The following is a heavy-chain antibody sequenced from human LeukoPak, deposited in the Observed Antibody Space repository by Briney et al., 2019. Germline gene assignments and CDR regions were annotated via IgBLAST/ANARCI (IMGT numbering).Heavy chain of an antibody. CDR2: INNDGSST. D-gene: IGHD6-6*01. CDR3: ARNDYASSSGYDF. J-gene: IGHJ4*02. V-gene: IGHV3-74*01. CDR1: GFTFSSYW. Sequence: PGGSLRLSCAASGFTFSSYWMHWVRQAPGKGLVWVSRINNDGSSTNYADSVKGRFTISRDNAKNTLYLQMNSLRAEDTGVFFCARNDYASSSGYDFWGQGTLVTVSS.